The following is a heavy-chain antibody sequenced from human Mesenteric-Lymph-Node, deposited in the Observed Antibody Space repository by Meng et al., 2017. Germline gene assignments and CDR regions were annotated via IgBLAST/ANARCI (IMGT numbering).Heavy chain of an antibody. J-gene: IGHJ4*02. CDR1: GGSITNRNF. CDR2: VYLGGHI. V-gene: IGHV4-4*02. Sequence: GRQTGSGPGLVKPSQTLFPTCIVSGGSITNRNFWSWVRLPPGKGLEWVGEVYLGGHIHHHPSLKSRVTISVDKSKNQFSLNLSSVTAADTAVYYCARVGQWLPIDYWGQGTLVTVSS. D-gene: IGHD6-19*01. CDR3: ARVGQWLPIDY.